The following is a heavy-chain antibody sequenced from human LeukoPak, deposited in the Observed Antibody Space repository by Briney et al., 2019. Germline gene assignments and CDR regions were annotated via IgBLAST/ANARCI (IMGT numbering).Heavy chain of an antibody. CDR3: ARSRWASSGWFSTGNTNAFYYFDY. CDR2: IYTSGST. CDR1: GGSISSYY. J-gene: IGHJ4*02. V-gene: IGHV4-4*07. Sequence: SETLSLTCTVSGGSISSYYWSWIRQPAGKGLEWIGRIYTSGSTNYNPSLKSRVTMSVDTSKNQFSLKLSSVTAADTAVYYCARSRWASSGWFSTGNTNAFYYFDYWGQGTLVTVSS. D-gene: IGHD6-19*01.